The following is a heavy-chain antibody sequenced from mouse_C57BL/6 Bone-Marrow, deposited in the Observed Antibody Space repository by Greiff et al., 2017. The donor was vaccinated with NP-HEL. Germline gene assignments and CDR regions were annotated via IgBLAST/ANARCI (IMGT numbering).Heavy chain of an antibody. Sequence: VQLQQSGPGLVQPSQRLSITCTVSGFSLTSYGVHWVRQSPGKGLEWLGVIWSGGSTDYNAAFISRLSISNDNSTCQVFFKMNSRQADDTAIYYCARRENGGEGFAYWGQGTLVTVSA. J-gene: IGHJ3*01. CDR3: ARRENGGEGFAY. CDR1: GFSLTSYG. V-gene: IGHV2-2*01. CDR2: IWSGGST.